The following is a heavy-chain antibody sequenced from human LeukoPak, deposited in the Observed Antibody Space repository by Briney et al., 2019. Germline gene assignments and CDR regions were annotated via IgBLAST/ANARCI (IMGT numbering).Heavy chain of an antibody. CDR1: GGSISSSSYY. Sequence: SETLSLTCTVSGGSISSSSYYWGWIRQPPGKELQWIGNIFYVGDTYYNPSLKSRLTMSVDTSKNQLYLKLGAVTAADTAVYYWARSDGSVYAPFDYWGQGIQVTASS. CDR2: IFYVGDT. J-gene: IGHJ4*02. D-gene: IGHD3-22*01. CDR3: ARSDGSVYAPFDY. V-gene: IGHV4-39*01.